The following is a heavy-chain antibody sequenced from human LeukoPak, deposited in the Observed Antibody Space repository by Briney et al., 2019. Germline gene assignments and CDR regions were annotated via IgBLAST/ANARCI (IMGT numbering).Heavy chain of an antibody. Sequence: PGRSLRLSCAASGFTFSSYGMHWVRQAPGKGLEWVAVISYDGSNKYYADSVKGRFTISRDNSKNTLYLQMNSLRAEDTAVYYCAKDQEMGYFGYWGQGTLVTVSS. CDR1: GFTFSSYG. D-gene: IGHD5-24*01. J-gene: IGHJ4*02. CDR2: ISYDGSNK. CDR3: AKDQEMGYFGY. V-gene: IGHV3-30*18.